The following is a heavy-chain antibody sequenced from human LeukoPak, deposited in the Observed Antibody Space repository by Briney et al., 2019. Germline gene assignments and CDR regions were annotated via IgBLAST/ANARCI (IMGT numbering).Heavy chain of an antibody. CDR2: ISWNSGSI. CDR1: GFTFDDYA. J-gene: IGHJ4*02. V-gene: IGHV3-9*01. Sequence: GGSLRLSCAASGFTFDDYAMHWVRQAPGKGLEWVSGISWNSGSIGYADSVKGRFTISRDNSKNTLYLQMNSLRAEDTAVYYCARQYSSSWYFDYWGQGTLVTVSS. D-gene: IGHD6-13*01. CDR3: ARQYSSSWYFDY.